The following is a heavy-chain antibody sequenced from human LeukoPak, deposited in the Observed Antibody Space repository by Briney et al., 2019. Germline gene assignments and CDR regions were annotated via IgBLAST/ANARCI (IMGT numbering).Heavy chain of an antibody. Sequence: SETLSLTCTVSGGSIAGSSSNYWGWIRQPPGKGLEWIGSIYYSGSTFYNPSLKSRVTISVDTSKNQFSLKLSSVTAADTAVYYCARLVSGYDSRVEYWGQGTLVTVSS. CDR2: IYYSGST. CDR1: GGSIAGSSSNY. V-gene: IGHV4-39*01. J-gene: IGHJ4*02. CDR3: ARLVSGYDSRVEY. D-gene: IGHD3-22*01.